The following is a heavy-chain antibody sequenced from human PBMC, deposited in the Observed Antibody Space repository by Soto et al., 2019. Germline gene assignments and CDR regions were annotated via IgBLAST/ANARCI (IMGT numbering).Heavy chain of an antibody. J-gene: IGHJ6*02. D-gene: IGHD3-22*01. CDR1: GFTFSSYG. CDR2: ISYDGSNK. CDR3: AKVALDYYDSSGYYPLGYYGMDV. Sequence: PGGSLRLSCAASGFTFSSYGMHWVRQAPGKGLEWVAVISYDGSNKYYADSVKGRFTISRDNSKNTLYLQMNSLRAEDTAVYYCAKVALDYYDSSGYYPLGYYGMDVWGQGTTVIV. V-gene: IGHV3-30*18.